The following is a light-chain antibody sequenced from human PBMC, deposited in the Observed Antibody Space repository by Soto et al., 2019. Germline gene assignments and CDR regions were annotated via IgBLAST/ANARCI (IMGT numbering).Light chain of an antibody. CDR2: EVS. J-gene: IGLJ2*01. CDR1: SSDVGGYNY. Sequence: QSALTQPPSASGSPGQSVTISCTGMSSDVGGYNYVSWYQQHPGKAPKLMIYEVSKRPSGVPDRFSGSKSGNTASLTVSGLQPEDEADYYCSSYAGANSVVFGGGTKLTVL. V-gene: IGLV2-8*01. CDR3: SSYAGANSVV.